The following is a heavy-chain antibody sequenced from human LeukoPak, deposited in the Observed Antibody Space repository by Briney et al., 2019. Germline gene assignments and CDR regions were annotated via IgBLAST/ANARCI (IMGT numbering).Heavy chain of an antibody. V-gene: IGHV3-30*18. CDR3: AKDLDGKYYYYSMDV. CDR2: ISYDGSSE. CDR1: GFTFSDYA. Sequence: GRSLRLSCAASGFTFSDYAIRWVRQAPGKGLEWVAVISYDGSSEYYADSVKGRFTISRDNSENTLYLQMNSLRAEDTAVYYCAKDLDGKYYYYSMDVWGQGTTVTVSS. D-gene: IGHD3-3*01. J-gene: IGHJ6*02.